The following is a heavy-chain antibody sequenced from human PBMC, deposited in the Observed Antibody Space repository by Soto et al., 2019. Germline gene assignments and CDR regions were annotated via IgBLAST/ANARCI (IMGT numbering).Heavy chain of an antibody. J-gene: IGHJ4*02. Sequence: GGSLRLSCAASGFTFSTNAMSWVRQAPGMGLEFVSLISGSGNTIYYADSVKGRFTISRDNSKNTVSPQMNSLRAEDTAVYYCAKVGYDTYGYYLRSLDYWGQGTLVTVSS. CDR3: AKVGYDTYGYYLRSLDY. V-gene: IGHV3-23*01. D-gene: IGHD3-3*01. CDR1: GFTFSTNA. CDR2: ISGSGNTI.